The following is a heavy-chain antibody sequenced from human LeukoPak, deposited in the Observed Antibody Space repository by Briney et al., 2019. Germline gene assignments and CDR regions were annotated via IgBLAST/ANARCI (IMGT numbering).Heavy chain of an antibody. J-gene: IGHJ4*02. D-gene: IGHD3-16*01. V-gene: IGHV3-74*01. CDR1: GFTFSDFW. Sequence: GGSLRLPCAASGFTFSDFWMYWVRQAPGKGLVWISNINEHGTTAYADSVKGRFTISGDNAKNTLYLQMNSLTAEDTAVYYCARVRGGNWGQGTLVTVSS. CDR3: ARVRGGN. CDR2: INEHGTT.